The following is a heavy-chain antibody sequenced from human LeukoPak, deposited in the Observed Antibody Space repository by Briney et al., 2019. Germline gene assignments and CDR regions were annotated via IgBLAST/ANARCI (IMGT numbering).Heavy chain of an antibody. V-gene: IGHV4-31*03. CDR2: IYYSGST. J-gene: IGHJ6*02. CDR3: ARAPVHYYYYYGMDV. Sequence: LQTLSLTCTVSGGSISSGGYYWSWIRQHPGKGLEWIGYIYYSGSTYYNPSLKSRVTISVDTSKNQFSLKLSSVTAADTAVYYCARAPVHYYYYYGMDVWGQGTTVTVSS. CDR1: GGSISSGGYY.